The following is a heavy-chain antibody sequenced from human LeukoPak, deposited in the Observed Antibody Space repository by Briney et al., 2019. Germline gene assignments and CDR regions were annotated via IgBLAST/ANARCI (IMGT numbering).Heavy chain of an antibody. CDR3: ARGGVYCSSVSCSDDY. Sequence: AGGSLRLSCTASGFTFGDYAMSWFRQAPGKGLEWVGFIRSKAYGGTTENAASVKGRFTISRDDSKSIAYLQMNSLKTEDTAVYYCARGGVYCSSVSCSDDYWGQGILVTVSS. J-gene: IGHJ4*02. D-gene: IGHD2-2*01. V-gene: IGHV3-49*03. CDR2: IRSKAYGGTT. CDR1: GFTFGDYA.